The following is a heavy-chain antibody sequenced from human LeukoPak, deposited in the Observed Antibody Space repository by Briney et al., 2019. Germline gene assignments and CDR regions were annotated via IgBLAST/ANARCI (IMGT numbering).Heavy chain of an antibody. CDR3: ATTLNVATAGYF. J-gene: IGHJ4*02. V-gene: IGHV3-7*01. D-gene: IGHD6-13*01. CDR1: GFTFNSYW. Sequence: GGSLRLSCAASGFTFNSYWMSWVRQAPGKGLEWVANVQQEGSEKYYVDSVKGRFTISRDNAKNSVFLEMNSLRAEDTATYYCATTLNVATAGYFWGQGTLVTVSS. CDR2: VQQEGSEK.